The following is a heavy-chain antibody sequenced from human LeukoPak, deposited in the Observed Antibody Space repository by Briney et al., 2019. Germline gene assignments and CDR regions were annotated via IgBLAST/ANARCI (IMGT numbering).Heavy chain of an antibody. V-gene: IGHV5-51*01. CDR2: IYPGDSDT. CDR3: ARVYDSADYGLGY. D-gene: IGHD4-17*01. J-gene: IGHJ4*02. Sequence: GESLKISCKGSGYSFTSYWIAWVRQMPGKGLEWMGIIYPGDSDTRYSPSFQGLVTISADKSISTAYLQWSSLKASDTAMYYCARVYDSADYGLGYWGQGTLVTVSS. CDR1: GYSFTSYW.